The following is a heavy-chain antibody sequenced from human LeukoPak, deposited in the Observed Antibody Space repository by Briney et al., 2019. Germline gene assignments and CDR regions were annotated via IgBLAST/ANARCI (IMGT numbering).Heavy chain of an antibody. Sequence: PSETLSLTCAVSGGSISSGGYSWSWIRQPPGKGLEWIGYIYHSGSTYYNPSLKSRVTISVDRSKNQFSLKLSSVTAADTAVYYCARGGSSGFYWGQGTLVTVSS. D-gene: IGHD6-19*01. J-gene: IGHJ4*02. CDR2: IYHSGST. CDR3: ARGGSSGFY. V-gene: IGHV4-30-2*01. CDR1: GGSISSGGYS.